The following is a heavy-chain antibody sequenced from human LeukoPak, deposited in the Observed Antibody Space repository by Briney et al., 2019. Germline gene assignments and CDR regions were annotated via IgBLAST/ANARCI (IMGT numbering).Heavy chain of an antibody. J-gene: IGHJ4*02. CDR2: INHGGST. CDR3: ARGRYVTTRGGAAAGFLDH. D-gene: IGHD6-13*01. V-gene: IGHV4-34*01. CDR1: GGSFSGHY. Sequence: SETLSLTCAVSGGSFSGHYWNWIRQPPGKGLEWIGEINHGGSTNYNPSLKSRVTISADTSQNQFSLRLSSVTAADTAVYYCARGRYVTTRGGAAAGFLDHWGQGTLVTVST.